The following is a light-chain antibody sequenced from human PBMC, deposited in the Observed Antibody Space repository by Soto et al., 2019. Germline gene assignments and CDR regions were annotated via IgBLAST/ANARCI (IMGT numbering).Light chain of an antibody. CDR2: GAS. CDR1: QSVSSN. CDR3: QQYNNWPEWT. V-gene: IGKV3-15*01. J-gene: IGKJ1*01. Sequence: EIVMTQSPATLSVSPGERATLSCRARQSVSSNLAWYQQKPGQAPRLLIYGASTRATGIPARISGSGSGTEFTLTISSLQSEDFAVYYCQQYNNWPEWTFGQGTNVDIK.